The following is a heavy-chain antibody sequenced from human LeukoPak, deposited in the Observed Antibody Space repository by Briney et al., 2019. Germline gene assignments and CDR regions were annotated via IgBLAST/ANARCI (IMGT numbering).Heavy chain of an antibody. Sequence: SETLSLTCDVYGGSFSGFYWNWIRQPPGKGLEWIGSIYYSGSTYYNPSLKSRVTISVDTSKNQFSLKLSSVTAADTAVYYCARNIAARRASDYWGQGTLVTVSS. J-gene: IGHJ4*02. D-gene: IGHD6-6*01. CDR3: ARNIAARRASDY. V-gene: IGHV4-34*01. CDR2: IYYSGST. CDR1: GGSFSGFY.